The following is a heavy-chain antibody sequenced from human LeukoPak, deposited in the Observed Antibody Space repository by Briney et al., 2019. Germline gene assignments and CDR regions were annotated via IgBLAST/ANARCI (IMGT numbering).Heavy chain of an antibody. Sequence: SETLSLTCTVSGGSISSYYWSWIRQPPGKGLEWIGYIYYSGSTNYNPSLKSRVTISVDTSKNQFSLKLSSVTAADTAVYYCARGRPNYYDSSGYYSKNYYYYMDVWGKGTTVTVSS. J-gene: IGHJ6*03. V-gene: IGHV4-59*01. CDR2: IYYSGST. CDR3: ARGRPNYYDSSGYYSKNYYYYMDV. D-gene: IGHD3-22*01. CDR1: GGSISSYY.